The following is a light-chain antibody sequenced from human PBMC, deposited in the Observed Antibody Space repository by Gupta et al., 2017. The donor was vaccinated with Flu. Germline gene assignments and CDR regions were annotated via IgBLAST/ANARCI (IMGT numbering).Light chain of an antibody. V-gene: IGLV3-25*02. CDR1: ALSKQY. CDR2: RDT. Sequence: YQLTQPPAMSVSPGQTATITCSGAALSKQYVYWYRQRPGQGPVLLIYRDTERASGIPDRISGSSSGTRVTLTIRRVQTEDEADYYCQSADITGASRVFGGGT. CDR3: QSADITGASRV. J-gene: IGLJ3*02.